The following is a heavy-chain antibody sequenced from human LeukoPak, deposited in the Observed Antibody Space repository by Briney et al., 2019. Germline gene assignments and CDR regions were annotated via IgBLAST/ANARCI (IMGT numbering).Heavy chain of an antibody. J-gene: IGHJ3*02. V-gene: IGHV3-30*18. D-gene: IGHD6-13*01. CDR1: GFTFSNYG. CDR2: ISYDGTNK. Sequence: GESLRLSCAASGFTFSNYGMHWVRQAPGKGLEWVTFISYDGTNKYYADSVKGRFTISRDNSKNTLSLHMNSLRAEDTAVYYCAKDLDWAAATYAFDIWGQGTMVTVSS. CDR3: AKDLDWAAATYAFDI.